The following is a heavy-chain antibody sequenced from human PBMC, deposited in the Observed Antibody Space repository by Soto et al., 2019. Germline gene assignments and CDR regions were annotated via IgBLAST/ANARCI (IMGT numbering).Heavy chain of an antibody. V-gene: IGHV1-46*04. CDR1: GYTFTSYY. J-gene: IGHJ4*02. Sequence: QVQLVQSGAEVKKPGASVKVSCKASGYTFTSYYMHWVRQAPGQGLEWMGIINPSGGSTSYAQKLQGRVTMTRDTSTSTVYMELSSLRSEDTAVYYCARDGYCSGGSCYSANYYFDYWGQGTLVTVSS. CDR2: INPSGGST. CDR3: ARDGYCSGGSCYSANYYFDY. D-gene: IGHD2-15*01.